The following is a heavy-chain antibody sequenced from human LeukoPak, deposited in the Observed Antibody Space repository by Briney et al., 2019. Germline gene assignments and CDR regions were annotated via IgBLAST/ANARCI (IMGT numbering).Heavy chain of an antibody. CDR3: AKDGGYYYGMDV. CDR2: IRYDGSNK. CDR1: GFNFSSYG. V-gene: IGHV3-30*02. J-gene: IGHJ6*02. Sequence: GGSLRLSCAASGFNFSSYGMHWVRQAPGKGLEWVAFIRYDGSNKYYADSVKGRFTISRDNSKNMLYLEMNSLRAEDTAVYYCAKDGGYYYGMDVWGQGTTVTVSS.